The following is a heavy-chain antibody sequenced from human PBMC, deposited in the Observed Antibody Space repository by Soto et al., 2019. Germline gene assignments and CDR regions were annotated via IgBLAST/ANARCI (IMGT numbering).Heavy chain of an antibody. D-gene: IGHD1-20*01. Sequence: DVQLVESGGGLVKPGGSLRLSCAASGFNFITLSMNWVRQAPGKGLEWVSSISASSSSIYYAESVKGRFTVSRDNAKNSLYLQRNSLTAEDTALYYCVRDAYNRYALDIWCQGTTVTVSS. J-gene: IGHJ3*02. CDR2: ISASSSSI. CDR1: GFNFITLS. V-gene: IGHV3-21*01. CDR3: VRDAYNRYALDI.